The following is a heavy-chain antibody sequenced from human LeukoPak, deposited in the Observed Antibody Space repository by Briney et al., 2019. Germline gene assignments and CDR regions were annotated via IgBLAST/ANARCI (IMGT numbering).Heavy chain of an antibody. D-gene: IGHD2-8*01. CDR2: IIPIFGTA. J-gene: IGHJ6*03. CDR3: ARGPVLMVYAIAEYYYYMDV. V-gene: IGHV1-69*13. CDR1: GGTFSSYA. Sequence: SVKVSCKASGGTFSSYAISWVRQAPGQGLEWMGGIIPIFGTANYAQKFQGRVTITADESTSTAYMELSSLRSEDTAVYYWARGPVLMVYAIAEYYYYMDVWGKGTTVTVSS.